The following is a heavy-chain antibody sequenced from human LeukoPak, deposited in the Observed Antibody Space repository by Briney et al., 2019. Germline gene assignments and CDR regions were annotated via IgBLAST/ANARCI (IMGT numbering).Heavy chain of an antibody. J-gene: IGHJ4*02. Sequence: GGSLRLSCAASGFTFSSYGMSWVRRAPGKEPEWVSGISGSGGNTYYTDSVKGRFTISRDNSQNTLYLQMNTLRAEDTAVYYCAKVVSGYHFDYWGQGTLVTVSS. CDR3: AKVVSGYHFDY. CDR2: ISGSGGNT. V-gene: IGHV3-23*01. CDR1: GFTFSSYG. D-gene: IGHD5-12*01.